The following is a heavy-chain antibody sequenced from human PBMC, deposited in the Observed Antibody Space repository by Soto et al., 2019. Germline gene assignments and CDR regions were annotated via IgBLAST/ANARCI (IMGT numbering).Heavy chain of an antibody. Sequence: PSETLSLTCAVSSGSISSYYWNWIRQPPGKGLEWIGSIYYSGNTNYSPSLKSRVTISVDRSKNQLSLKLSSVTAADTAVYYCARGTTTVTTFDYWGQGTLVTVSS. D-gene: IGHD4-17*01. CDR2: IYYSGNT. J-gene: IGHJ4*02. CDR1: SGSISSYY. CDR3: ARGTTTVTTFDY. V-gene: IGHV4-59*12.